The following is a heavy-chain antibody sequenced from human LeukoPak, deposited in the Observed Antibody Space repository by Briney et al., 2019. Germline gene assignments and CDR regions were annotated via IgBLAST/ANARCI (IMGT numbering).Heavy chain of an antibody. CDR3: ARARGSFYLGALDI. CDR2: IYSGGKT. D-gene: IGHD1-26*01. Sequence: GGSLRLSCAASDFTVANNYMSWVRQAPGKGLDWVSVIYSGGKTYYADSVRGRFTISRDTSRNTLYLQMNSLRAADTAVYYCARARGSFYLGALDIWGQGTMVTVSS. V-gene: IGHV3-53*01. CDR1: DFTVANNY. J-gene: IGHJ3*02.